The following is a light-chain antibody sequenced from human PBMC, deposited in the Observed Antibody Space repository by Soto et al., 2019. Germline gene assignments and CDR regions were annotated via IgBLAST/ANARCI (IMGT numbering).Light chain of an antibody. V-gene: IGKV4-1*01. CDR3: QQYYSTPRT. Sequence: DIVMTQFPDSLAVSLGERATINCKSSQSVLYSSNNKNYLAWYQQKPGQPPKLLIYWASTRESGVPDRFGGSGSATDFTLTISSLQAEDVAVYFCQQYYSTPRTFGQGTKVDIK. CDR1: QSVLYSSNNKNY. J-gene: IGKJ1*01. CDR2: WAS.